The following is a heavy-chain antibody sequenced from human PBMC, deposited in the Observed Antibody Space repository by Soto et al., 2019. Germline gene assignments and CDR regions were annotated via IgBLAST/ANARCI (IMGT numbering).Heavy chain of an antibody. Sequence: SGPTLVNPTHTLTLTCSFSGFSFSTSGVGVGWVRQPPGNSLEWLALIYWSGDEHYRPSLKSRLTITKDTSKNQVVLIMTSMEPVDNARYYCARGLATLPAFALDVWAQGSTVTVSS. V-gene: IGHV2-5*01. CDR1: GFSFSTSGVG. D-gene: IGHD6-6*01. CDR2: IYWSGDE. CDR3: ARGLATLPAFALDV. J-gene: IGHJ6*02.